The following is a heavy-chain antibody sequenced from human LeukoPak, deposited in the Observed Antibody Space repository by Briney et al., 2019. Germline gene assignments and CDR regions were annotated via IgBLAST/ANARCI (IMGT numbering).Heavy chain of an antibody. J-gene: IGHJ6*04. CDR3: AELGITMIGGV. Sequence: GGSLRLSCAASGFTFSSSAMSWVRQAPGKGLEWVSYISSSGSTVYYADSVKGRFTISRDNAKNSLYLQMNSLRAEDTAVYYCAELGITMIGGVWGKGTTVTISS. CDR1: GFTFSSSA. CDR2: ISSSGSTV. V-gene: IGHV3-48*03. D-gene: IGHD3-10*02.